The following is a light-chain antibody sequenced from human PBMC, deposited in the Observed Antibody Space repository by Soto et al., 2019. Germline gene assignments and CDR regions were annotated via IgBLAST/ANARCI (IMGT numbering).Light chain of an antibody. J-gene: IGKJ1*01. CDR3: QLYGSSPTWA. V-gene: IGKV3-20*01. Sequence: EIVWTHSPGRLSLSPGERATLSCRASQSVNSAYVAWYQQNPGQAPRVLIYGASTRATGIPHRFSGSGSGTDFSLTISRLEPEDSAMYYCQLYGSSPTWAFGQGTKVEIK. CDR2: GAS. CDR1: QSVNSAY.